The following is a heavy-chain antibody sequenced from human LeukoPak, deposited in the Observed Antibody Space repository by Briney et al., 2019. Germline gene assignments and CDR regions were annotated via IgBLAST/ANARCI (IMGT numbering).Heavy chain of an antibody. J-gene: IGHJ4*02. D-gene: IGHD3-22*01. CDR3: ARAPRDSSSSNYMRRFDY. CDR1: GYSISSDNY. V-gene: IGHV4-38-2*01. CDR2: IYHSGST. Sequence: SETLSLTCAVSGYSISSDNYWVWIRQPPGQGLEWTGGIYHSGSTYYNPSFKSRVTMSVDTSKNQFSLKLSSVTAADTAVYYCARAPRDSSSSNYMRRFDYWGQGTLVTVSS.